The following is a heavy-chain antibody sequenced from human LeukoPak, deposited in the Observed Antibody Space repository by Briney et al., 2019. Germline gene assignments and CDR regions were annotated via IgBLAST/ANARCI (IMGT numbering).Heavy chain of an antibody. CDR1: GFTLSRDS. J-gene: IGHJ4*02. CDR3: VRDNPRCCGVVPANIDDY. V-gene: IGHV3-48*01. CDR2: ISYDSAIK. D-gene: IGHD2-15*01. Sequence: PGGFLRLSCAASGFTLSRDSMNWVRQAPGKGLEWISYISYDSAIKYYADSVRGRFTISRDNAKNSLYLQMHSLRAEDTALYYCVRDNPRCCGVVPANIDDYWGQGTLVTVSS.